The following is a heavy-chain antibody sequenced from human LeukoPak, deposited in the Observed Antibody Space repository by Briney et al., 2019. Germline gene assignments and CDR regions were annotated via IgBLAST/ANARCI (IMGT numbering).Heavy chain of an antibody. J-gene: IGHJ4*02. CDR2: IYYSRST. D-gene: IGHD1-1*01. V-gene: IGHV4-59*13. CDR1: GGSISSYY. CDR3: ARSETGVGFDY. Sequence: PSETLSLTCTVSGGSISSYYWSWIRQPPGKGLEWIGYIYYSRSTNYNPSLKSRVTISVDTSKNQFSLKLSSVTAADTAVYYCARSETGVGFDYWGQGTLVTVSS.